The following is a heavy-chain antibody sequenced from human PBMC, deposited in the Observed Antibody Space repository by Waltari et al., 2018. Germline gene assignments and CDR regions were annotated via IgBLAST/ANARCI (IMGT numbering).Heavy chain of an antibody. V-gene: IGHV4-34*01. J-gene: IGHJ4*02. D-gene: IGHD3-10*01. CDR2: INHSGST. CDR3: ARGDTAYYYGSGSYWLDY. CDR1: GGSFSGYY. Sequence: QVQLQQWGAGLLKPSETLSLICAVYGGSFSGYYWSWIRQPPGKGLEWIGEINHSGSTNYNPSLKIRVTISVDTSKNQFTLKLSSVTAADTAVYYCARGDTAYYYGSGSYWLDYWGQGTLVTVSS.